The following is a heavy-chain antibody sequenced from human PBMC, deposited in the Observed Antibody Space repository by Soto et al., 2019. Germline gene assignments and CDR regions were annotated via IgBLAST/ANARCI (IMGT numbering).Heavy chain of an antibody. V-gene: IGHV3-30-3*01. CDR2: ISYDGSNK. CDR1: GFTFSSYA. D-gene: IGHD2-21*02. Sequence: QVQLVESGGGVVQPGRSLRLSCAASGFTFSSYAMHWVRQAPGKGLEWVAVISYDGSNKYYADSVKGQFTISRDNSKNTLYLQMNSLRAEDTAVYYCARAIVVVTAIRGAGYGMDVWGQGTTVTVSS. J-gene: IGHJ6*02. CDR3: ARAIVVVTAIRGAGYGMDV.